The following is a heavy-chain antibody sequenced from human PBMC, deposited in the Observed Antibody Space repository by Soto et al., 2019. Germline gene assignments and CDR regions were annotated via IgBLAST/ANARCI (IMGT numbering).Heavy chain of an antibody. CDR3: ARASYYYDGSGYHGY. CDR2: INTDGSGT. D-gene: IGHD3-22*01. J-gene: IGHJ4*02. V-gene: IGHV3-74*01. Sequence: PGGSLRLSCAASGFIFDSDWMHWVRQAPGQGLVWVSRINTDGSGTSYADSVKGRFTISRDNAKNSLYLQMNSLRAEDTAVYYCARASYYYDGSGYHGYWGQGTLVTVSS. CDR1: GFIFDSDW.